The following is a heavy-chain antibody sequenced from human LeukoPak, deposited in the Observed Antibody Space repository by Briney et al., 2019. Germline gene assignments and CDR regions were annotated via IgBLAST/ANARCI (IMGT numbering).Heavy chain of an antibody. J-gene: IGHJ2*01. Sequence: SETLSLTCTVSGGSISNYYWSWIRQPPGKGLQWIGYIYFGSITNYDPSLRSRVTISVDTSKNQFSLKLSSVTATDTAVYYCARRPTYYYDTSGYNPVWYFDLWGRGTLVTVSS. CDR2: IYFGSIT. V-gene: IGHV4-59*08. CDR1: GGSISNYY. D-gene: IGHD3-22*01. CDR3: ARRPTYYYDTSGYNPVWYFDL.